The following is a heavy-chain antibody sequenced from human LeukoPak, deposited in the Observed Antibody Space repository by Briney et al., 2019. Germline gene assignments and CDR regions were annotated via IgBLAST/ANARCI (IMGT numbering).Heavy chain of an antibody. D-gene: IGHD7-27*01. V-gene: IGHV3-53*01. CDR2: IYSGGST. CDR3: TRNWGSDNWFDP. J-gene: IGHJ5*02. CDR1: GFTVSSNY. Sequence: GGSLRLSCAASGFTVSSNYMTWVRQAPGKGLEWVSVIYSGGSTYYADSVKGRFTISRDNSKNTLYLQMNSLRAEDTAVYYCTRNWGSDNWFDPWGQGALVTVSS.